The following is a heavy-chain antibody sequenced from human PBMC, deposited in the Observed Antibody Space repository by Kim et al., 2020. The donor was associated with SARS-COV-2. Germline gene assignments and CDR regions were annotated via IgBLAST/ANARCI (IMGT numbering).Heavy chain of an antibody. CDR1: GFTFSSYA. D-gene: IGHD4-17*01. Sequence: GGSLRLSCAASGFTFSSYAMSWVRQAPGKGLEWVSAISGSGGSTYYADSVKGRFTISRDNSKNTLYLQMNSLRAEDTAVYYCAKDLEHRTTVTTDNWFDPWGQGTLVTVSS. J-gene: IGHJ5*02. CDR3: AKDLEHRTTVTTDNWFDP. CDR2: ISGSGGST. V-gene: IGHV3-23*01.